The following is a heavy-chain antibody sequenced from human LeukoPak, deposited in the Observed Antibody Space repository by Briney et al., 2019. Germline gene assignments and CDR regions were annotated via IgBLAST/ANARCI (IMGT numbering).Heavy chain of an antibody. Sequence: GGSLRLSCAASGFTFSSYGMHWVRQAPGKGLEWVAFIRYDGSNKYYADSVKGRFTISRDNSKNTLYLQMNSLRAEDTAIYFCTKGGQDCSPTTCYYDWGQGTLVTVSS. D-gene: IGHD2-2*01. CDR1: GFTFSSYG. V-gene: IGHV3-30*02. J-gene: IGHJ4*02. CDR3: TKGGQDCSPTTCYYD. CDR2: IRYDGSNK.